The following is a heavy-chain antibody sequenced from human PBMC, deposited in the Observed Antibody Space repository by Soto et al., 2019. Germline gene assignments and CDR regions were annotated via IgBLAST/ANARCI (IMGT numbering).Heavy chain of an antibody. CDR1: GFTFSNYA. Sequence: TGGSLRLSCAASGFTFSNYAVTWVRQAPGKGLEWVSTISGSGGSTHYADSVKGRFTISRDNSKNTLYLQLNSLRVEDTAVYYCAKVGGFDPWGQGTLVTVSS. J-gene: IGHJ5*02. CDR3: AKVGGFDP. V-gene: IGHV3-23*01. D-gene: IGHD4-17*01. CDR2: ISGSGGST.